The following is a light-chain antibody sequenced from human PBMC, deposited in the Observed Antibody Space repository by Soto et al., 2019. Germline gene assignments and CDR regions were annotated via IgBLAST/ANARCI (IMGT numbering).Light chain of an antibody. CDR1: STDVGDFNY. CDR2: VVT. V-gene: IGLV2-14*03. CDR3: SSYSSSTTHVV. J-gene: IGLJ2*01. Sequence: QSALTQPASVSGSPGRSVTISCTGTSTDVGDFNYVSWYQHLPGRAPKLIIDVVTNRPSGISYRFSASKSGRTASLTISGLQAEDEADYYCSSYSSSTTHVVFGGGTKLTVL.